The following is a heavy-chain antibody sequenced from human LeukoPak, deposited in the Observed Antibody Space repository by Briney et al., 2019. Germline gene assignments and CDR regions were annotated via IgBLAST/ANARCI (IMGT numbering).Heavy chain of an antibody. V-gene: IGHV1-18*04. CDR2: ISAYNGNT. Sequence: ASVKVSCKASGYTFTDYYLHWVRQAPGQGLEWMGWISAYNGNTNYAQKLQGRVTMTTDTSTSTAYMELRSLRSDDTAVYYCARVSATVVTPPLDWGQGTLVTVSS. CDR1: GYTFTDYY. CDR3: ARVSATVVTPPLD. D-gene: IGHD4-23*01. J-gene: IGHJ4*02.